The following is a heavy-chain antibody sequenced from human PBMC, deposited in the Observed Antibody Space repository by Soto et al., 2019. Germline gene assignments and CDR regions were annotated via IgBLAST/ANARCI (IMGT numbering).Heavy chain of an antibody. CDR2: VHYSWGS. D-gene: IGHD1-26*01. J-gene: IGHJ6*02. Sequence: QVQLQESGPGLVKPSETLSLSCTVSGGSISSYHWSWIRQTPGKGLEWIGYVHYSWGSNYNPPLRCRVAISLDTSMMQLSLMLTSVTATHTAVYYCARQALGALHVPVDVWGQGTTVTVSS. CDR3: ARQALGALHVPVDV. V-gene: IGHV4-59*03. CDR1: GGSISSYH.